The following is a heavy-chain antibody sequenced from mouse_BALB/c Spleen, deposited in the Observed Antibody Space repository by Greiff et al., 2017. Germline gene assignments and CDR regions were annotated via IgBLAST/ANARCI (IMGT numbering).Heavy chain of an antibody. D-gene: IGHD4-1*01. J-gene: IGHJ4*01. CDR3: AREWERYYAMDY. V-gene: IGHV3-6*02. Sequence: EVQLKESGPGLVKPSQSLSLTCSVTGYSITSGYYWNWIRQFPGNKLEWMGYISYDGSNNYNPSLKNRISITRDTSKNQFFLKLNSVTTEDTATYYCAREWERYYAMDYWGQGTSVTVSS. CDR1: GYSITSGYY. CDR2: ISYDGSN.